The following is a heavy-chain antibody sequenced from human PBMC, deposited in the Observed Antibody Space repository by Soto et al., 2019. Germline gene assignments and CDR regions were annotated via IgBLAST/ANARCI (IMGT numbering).Heavy chain of an antibody. V-gene: IGHV1-3*01. CDR3: ARDSPDSSGWKTHNWFDP. CDR2: INAGNGNT. Sequence: ASVKVSCKASGYTFTSYAMHWVRQAPGQRLEWMGWINAGNGNTKYSQKFQGRVTITRDTSASTAYMELSSLRSEDTAVYYCARDSPDSSGWKTHNWFDPWGQGTLVTVPQ. CDR1: GYTFTSYA. D-gene: IGHD6-19*01. J-gene: IGHJ5*02.